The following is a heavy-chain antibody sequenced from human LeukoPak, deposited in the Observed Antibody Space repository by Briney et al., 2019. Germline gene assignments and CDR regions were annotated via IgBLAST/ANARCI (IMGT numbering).Heavy chain of an antibody. D-gene: IGHD2-8*01. V-gene: IGHV4-59*12. CDR2: ISLTGLT. J-gene: IGHJ4*02. CDR3: SRENGAFSPFGY. Sequence: PSETLSLTCTVSGDSISSYYWSWIRQSPGQGLEWIGEISLTGLTHYNPSLESRVTVSLDKSKNQLSLNRTSVTAADTAVYYCSRENGAFSPFGYWGQGTLVTVLS. CDR1: GDSISSYY.